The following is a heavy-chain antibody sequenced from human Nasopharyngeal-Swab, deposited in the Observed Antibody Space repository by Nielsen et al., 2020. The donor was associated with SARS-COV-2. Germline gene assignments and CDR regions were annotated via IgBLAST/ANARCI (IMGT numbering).Heavy chain of an antibody. CDR3: ATPRELSAY. Sequence: WIRQPPGKGLEWIGSIYYSGSTYYNPSLKSRVTISVDTSKNQFSLKLSSVTAADTAVYYCATPRELSAYWGQGTLVTVSS. J-gene: IGHJ4*02. D-gene: IGHD1-26*01. V-gene: IGHV4-39*01. CDR2: IYYSGST.